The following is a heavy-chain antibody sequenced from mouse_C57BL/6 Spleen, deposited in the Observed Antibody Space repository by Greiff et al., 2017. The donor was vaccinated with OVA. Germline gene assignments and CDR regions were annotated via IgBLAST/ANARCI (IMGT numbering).Heavy chain of an antibody. D-gene: IGHD2-4*01. CDR2: ISSGGSYT. J-gene: IGHJ4*01. Sequence: EVKLVESGGDLVKPGGSLKLSCAASGFTFSSYGMSWVRQTPDKRLEWVATISSGGSYTYYPDSVKGRFTISRDNAKNTLYLQMSSLKSEDTAMYYCARLDDYDGDYAMDYWGQGTSVTVSS. V-gene: IGHV5-6*01. CDR3: ARLDDYDGDYAMDY. CDR1: GFTFSSYG.